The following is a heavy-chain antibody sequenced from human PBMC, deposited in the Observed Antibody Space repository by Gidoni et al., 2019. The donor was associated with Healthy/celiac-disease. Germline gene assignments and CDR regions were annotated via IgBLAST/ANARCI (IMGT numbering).Heavy chain of an antibody. CDR2: SSSSSSYI. D-gene: IGHD4-17*01. CDR3: ARAMDDYGDYGTYYFDY. Sequence: EVQLVESGRGLVKPGGSLRLSCAASGFTFSSYSMNWVRQAPGKGLEWVSSSSSSSSYIYYADSVKGRFTISRDNAKNSLYLQMNSLRAEDTAVYYCARAMDDYGDYGTYYFDYWGQGTLVTVSS. V-gene: IGHV3-21*01. J-gene: IGHJ4*02. CDR1: GFTFSSYS.